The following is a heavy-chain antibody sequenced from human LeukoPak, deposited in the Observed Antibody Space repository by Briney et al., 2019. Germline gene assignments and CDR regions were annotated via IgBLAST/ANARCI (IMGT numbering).Heavy chain of an antibody. CDR3: ARMAVVRGWFDP. V-gene: IGHV4-34*01. J-gene: IGHJ5*02. CDR2: INHSGST. D-gene: IGHD2-21*01. Sequence: SETLSLTCAVYGGSFSGYYWSWIRQPPGKGLEWIGEINHSGSTNYNPSLKSRVTISVDTSKNQFSLKLSSVTAADTAVYYSARMAVVRGWFDPWGQGTLVTVSS. CDR1: GGSFSGYY.